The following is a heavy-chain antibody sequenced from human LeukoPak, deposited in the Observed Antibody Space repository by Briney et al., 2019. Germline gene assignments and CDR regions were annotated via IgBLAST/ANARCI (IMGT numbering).Heavy chain of an antibody. V-gene: IGHV3-23*01. CDR2: ISGSGGGT. J-gene: IGHJ4*02. D-gene: IGHD1-26*01. Sequence: GGSLRLSCAASGFTFSSYAMSWVRQAPGKGLEWVSAISGSGGGTYYADSVKGRFTISRDNSKNTLYLQMNSLSAEDTAVYYCAKGKIVGATFFDYWGQGTLVTVSS. CDR3: AKGKIVGATFFDY. CDR1: GFTFSSYA.